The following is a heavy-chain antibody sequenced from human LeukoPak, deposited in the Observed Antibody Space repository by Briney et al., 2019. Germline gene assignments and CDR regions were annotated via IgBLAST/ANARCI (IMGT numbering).Heavy chain of an antibody. D-gene: IGHD3-3*01. CDR1: GGTFSSYA. CDR2: IIPIFGTA. CDR3: AMAPYYDFWSGYRYNWIDP. V-gene: IGHV1-69*13. J-gene: IGHJ5*02. Sequence: ASVKVSCKASGGTFSSYAISWVRQAPGQGLEWMGGIIPIFGTANYAQKFQGRVTITADESTSTAYMELSSLRSEDTAVYYCAMAPYYDFWSGYRYNWIDPWGQGTLVTVSS.